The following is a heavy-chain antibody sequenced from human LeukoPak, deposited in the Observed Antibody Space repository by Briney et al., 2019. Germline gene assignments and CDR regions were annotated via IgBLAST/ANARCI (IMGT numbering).Heavy chain of an antibody. Sequence: SETLSLTCTVSGGSISSYYWSWIRQPPGKGLEWIGHMSYSGSTNYNPSLESRVTISVDTSKNQFSLKLTSVTAADTAVYYCARNGGGWSFDYWGQGTLVTVSS. V-gene: IGHV4-59*08. CDR2: MSYSGST. D-gene: IGHD6-19*01. CDR3: ARNGGGWSFDY. CDR1: GGSISSYY. J-gene: IGHJ4*02.